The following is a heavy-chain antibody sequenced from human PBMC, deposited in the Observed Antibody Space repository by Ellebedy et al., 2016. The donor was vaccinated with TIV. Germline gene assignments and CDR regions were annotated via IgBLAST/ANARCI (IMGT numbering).Heavy chain of an antibody. CDR2: IHYTGIS. CDR1: GGSITSSNYG. V-gene: IGHV4-39*01. Sequence: MPSETLSLTCSVSGGSITSSNYGWGWIRQPPGKGLEWIGTIHYTGISYSNPSLKSRVTMSVDTSKNEFSLNLSSVTAAETAVYYCASMKMVRYFDYWGPGTLVTVSS. J-gene: IGHJ4*02. D-gene: IGHD5-24*01. CDR3: ASMKMVRYFDY.